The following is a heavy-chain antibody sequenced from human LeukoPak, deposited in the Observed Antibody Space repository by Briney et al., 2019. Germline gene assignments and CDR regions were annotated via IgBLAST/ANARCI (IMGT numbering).Heavy chain of an antibody. J-gene: IGHJ4*02. D-gene: IGHD4-11*01. Sequence: GGSLRLSCAASGFSFSTYAMTWVRQAPGKGLEWVSALSGSGASTFYADSVKGRFTISRDNSKNTLYLQMNSLRAEDTAVYYCASFSYSNFDYWGQGTLVTVSS. V-gene: IGHV3-23*01. CDR2: LSGSGAST. CDR3: ASFSYSNFDY. CDR1: GFSFSTYA.